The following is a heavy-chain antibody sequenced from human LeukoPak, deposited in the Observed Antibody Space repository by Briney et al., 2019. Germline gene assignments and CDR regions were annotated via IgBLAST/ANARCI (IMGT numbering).Heavy chain of an antibody. CDR3: ATTVTTWGVFDY. J-gene: IGHJ4*02. CDR1: GFTVSSNY. CDR2: IYSGGST. Sequence: GGSLRLSCAASGFTVSSNYMSWVRQAPGKGLEWVSVIYSGGSTYYADSVKCRFTISRDNSKNTLYLQMNSLRAEDTAVYYCATTVTTWGVFDYWGQGTLVTVSS. D-gene: IGHD4-17*01. V-gene: IGHV3-53*01.